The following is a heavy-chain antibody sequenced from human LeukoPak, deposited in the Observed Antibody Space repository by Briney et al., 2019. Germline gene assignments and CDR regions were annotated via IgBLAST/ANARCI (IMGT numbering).Heavy chain of an antibody. V-gene: IGHV3-23*01. CDR1: GFTFSSYG. Sequence: GGTLRLSCAASGFTFSSYGMSWVRQAPGKGLEWVSAISGSGGSTYYADSVKGRFTISRDNSKNTLYLQMNSLRAEDTAVYYCARVLSGRGSLYSYYYYMDVWGKGTTVTISS. D-gene: IGHD3-10*01. CDR2: ISGSGGST. CDR3: ARVLSGRGSLYSYYYYMDV. J-gene: IGHJ6*03.